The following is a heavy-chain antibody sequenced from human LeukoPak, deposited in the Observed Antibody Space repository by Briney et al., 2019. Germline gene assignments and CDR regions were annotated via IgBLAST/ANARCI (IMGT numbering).Heavy chain of an antibody. CDR2: IIPWSSTT. D-gene: IGHD1-26*01. J-gene: IGHJ4*02. CDR1: GGTFSSRA. V-gene: IGHV1-69*13. CDR3: ARDGNSYSGSYYPFDY. Sequence: SVKVSCKASGGTFSSRAINWVRQAPGQGLEWMGGIIPWSSTTKYAQKFQGRVTITADESTSTAYMELSSLRSEDTAVYYCARDGNSYSGSYYPFDYWGQGTLVTVSS.